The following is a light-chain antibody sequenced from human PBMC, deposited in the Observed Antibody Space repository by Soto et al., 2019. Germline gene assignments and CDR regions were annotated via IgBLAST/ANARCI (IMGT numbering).Light chain of an antibody. CDR2: AAS. CDR3: QQTYRSPWT. Sequence: DIQMTQSPSSLSASVGDRVTITCWASQSMSRYLNWYQQKPGTAPNLLIYAASNLQSGVPSRFSGSGSGTDFTLTISSLQPEDFATYYCQQTYRSPWTFGQGTRVEIK. J-gene: IGKJ1*01. V-gene: IGKV1-39*01. CDR1: QSMSRY.